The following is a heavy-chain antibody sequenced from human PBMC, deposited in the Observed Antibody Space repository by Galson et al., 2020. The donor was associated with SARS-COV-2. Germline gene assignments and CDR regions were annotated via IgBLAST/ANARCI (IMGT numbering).Heavy chain of an antibody. CDR1: GGSFSGYY. Sequence: SQASETLSLTCSLSGGSFSGYYWTWIRQPPGKGLEWIGEITHDGGTTYNPSLNSRVIISIDMSRHVFSLTVRSVTAADTGVYYCARDWSARYDSGSFSYGLDVWGQGTTVSVSS. CDR3: ARDWSARYDSGSFSYGLDV. V-gene: IGHV4-34*01. J-gene: IGHJ6*02. D-gene: IGHD3-10*01. CDR2: ITHDGGT.